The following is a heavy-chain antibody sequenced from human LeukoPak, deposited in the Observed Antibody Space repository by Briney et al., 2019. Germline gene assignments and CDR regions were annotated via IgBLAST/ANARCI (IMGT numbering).Heavy chain of an antibody. V-gene: IGHV1-8*01. D-gene: IGHD1-14*01. CDR2: VHPNSGNT. CDR1: GYPFTTWE. CDR3: ARGPRNDP. J-gene: IGHJ5*02. Sequence: GASVKVSCKTSGYPFTTWEINWVRQAAGQGREWMGWVHPNSGNTAYAQKFQGRVTMTRDTSISTAYMELSGLRFDHTAVYFCARGPRNDPWGQGTLVTVSS.